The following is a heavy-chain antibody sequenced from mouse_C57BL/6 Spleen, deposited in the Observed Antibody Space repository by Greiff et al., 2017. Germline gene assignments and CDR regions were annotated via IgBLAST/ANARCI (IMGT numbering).Heavy chain of an antibody. CDR2: IWRGGST. V-gene: IGHV2-5*01. J-gene: IGHJ4*01. Sequence: QVQLKESGPGLVQPSQSLSITCTVSGFSLTSYGVHWVRQSPGKGLEWLGVIWRGGSTDYNAAFMSRLSITKDNSKSQVFFKMNSLQADDTAIYYCAKDQDYYGSSYRAMDYWGQGTSVTVSS. CDR1: GFSLTSYG. D-gene: IGHD1-1*01. CDR3: AKDQDYYGSSYRAMDY.